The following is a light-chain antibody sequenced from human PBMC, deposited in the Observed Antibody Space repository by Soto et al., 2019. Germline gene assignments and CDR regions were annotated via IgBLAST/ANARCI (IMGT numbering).Light chain of an antibody. CDR2: GAS. V-gene: IGKV3-20*01. CDR3: QQYGRSPTT. Sequence: EIVLTPSPGTLSLSPGERATLSCRASQSVSSNLAWYQQKRGQAPRFLIYGASSRATGIPDRFSGSGSGTDFTLTISRLEPEDFAVYYCQQYGRSPTTFGQGTKVDIK. J-gene: IGKJ1*01. CDR1: QSVSSN.